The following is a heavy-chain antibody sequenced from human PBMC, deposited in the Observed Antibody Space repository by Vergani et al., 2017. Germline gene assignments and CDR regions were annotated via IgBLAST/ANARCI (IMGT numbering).Heavy chain of an antibody. CDR2: INHSGST. Sequence: QVQLQQWGAGLLKPSETLSLTCAVYGGSFCGYYWSWIRQPPGKGLEWIGEINHSGSTNYNPSLKSRVTISVDTSKNQFSLKLSSVTAADTAVYYCARGLRSSSWYELWGQGTTVSISS. J-gene: IGHJ4*02. CDR1: GGSFCGYY. D-gene: IGHD6-13*01. V-gene: IGHV4-34*01. CDR3: ARGLRSSSWYEL.